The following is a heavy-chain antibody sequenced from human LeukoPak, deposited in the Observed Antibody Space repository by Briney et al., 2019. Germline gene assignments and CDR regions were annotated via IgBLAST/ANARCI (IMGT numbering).Heavy chain of an antibody. CDR1: GFTFSSYG. CDR2: IWYDGSNK. V-gene: IGHV3-33*01. Sequence: PGRSLRPSCAASGFTFSSYGMHWVRQAPGKGLEWVAVIWYDGSNKYYADSVKGRFTISRDNSKNTLYLQMNSLRAEDTAVYYCARDHRIVGYCSGGSCYSGAFDIWGQGTMVTVSS. J-gene: IGHJ3*02. D-gene: IGHD2-15*01. CDR3: ARDHRIVGYCSGGSCYSGAFDI.